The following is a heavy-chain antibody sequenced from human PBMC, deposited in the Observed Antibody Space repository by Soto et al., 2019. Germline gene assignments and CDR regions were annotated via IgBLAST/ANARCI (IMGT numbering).Heavy chain of an antibody. D-gene: IGHD2-21*01. V-gene: IGHV1-2*02. J-gene: IGHJ6*02. CDR3: ARDVTAPYCGGDSCYGMDV. Sequence: SVKLTCKASGYTFTGYYMHWVRQAPGQGLEWMGWINPNSGGTNYAQKFQGRVTMTRDTSISTAYMELSRLRSDDTAVYYCARDVTAPYCGGDSCYGMDVWGQGTTVTVSS. CDR2: INPNSGGT. CDR1: GYTFTGYY.